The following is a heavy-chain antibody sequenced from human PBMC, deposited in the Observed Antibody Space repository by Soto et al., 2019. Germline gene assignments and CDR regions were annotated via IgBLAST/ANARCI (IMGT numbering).Heavy chain of an antibody. CDR1: GFTVSSNY. Sequence: GGSLRLSCAASGFTVSSNYISWVRQAPWKGLEWVSVIYSGGITYYADSVKGRFTISRDNSKNTLYLQMNSLRAEDTAVYYCARDSRNYYDSSGYEHWGKGTMVTVSS. D-gene: IGHD3-22*01. V-gene: IGHV3-53*01. CDR2: IYSGGIT. CDR3: ARDSRNYYDSSGYEH. J-gene: IGHJ4*02.